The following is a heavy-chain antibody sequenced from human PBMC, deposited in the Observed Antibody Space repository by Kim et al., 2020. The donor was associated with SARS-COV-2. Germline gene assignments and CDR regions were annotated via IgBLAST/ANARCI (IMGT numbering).Heavy chain of an antibody. CDR3: AKDPGDAEYYFDY. CDR1: GFTFSSYG. V-gene: IGHV3-30*18. J-gene: IGHJ4*02. Sequence: GGSLRLSCAASGFTFSSYGMHWVRQAPGKGLEWVAVISYDGSNKYYADCVKGRFTISRDNSKKTLYLQMNSLRAEDTAVYYCAKDPGDAEYYFDYWGQGTLVTVSS. CDR2: ISYDGSNK.